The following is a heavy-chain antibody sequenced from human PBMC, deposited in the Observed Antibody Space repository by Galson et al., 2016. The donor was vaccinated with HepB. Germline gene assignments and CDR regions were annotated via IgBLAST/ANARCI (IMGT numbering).Heavy chain of an antibody. J-gene: IGHJ4*02. D-gene: IGHD2-15*01. CDR2: FYPGGST. CDR3: ARGGSGPYSWDY. CDR1: GFIVSNIY. V-gene: IGHV3-53*01. Sequence: SLRLSCAASGFIVSNIYMSWVRQAPGKGLEWVSIFYPGGSTYYGDSVKGRFTISRDNSKNTVYLQMNSLRVEDTAMYYCARGGSGPYSWDYWGQGTLVTVSS.